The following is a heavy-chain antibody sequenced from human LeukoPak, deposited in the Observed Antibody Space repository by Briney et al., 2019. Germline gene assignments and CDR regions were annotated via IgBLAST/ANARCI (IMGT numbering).Heavy chain of an antibody. CDR2: MNPKSGNT. V-gene: IGHV1-8*01. D-gene: IGHD2-2*01. Sequence: ASVKVSPKASRYTLTSYDINWVPQATGQGVEWMGWMNPKSGNTGYAQKFQGRVTMTRNTSISTAYMELSSLRSEDTAVYYCARGYCSSTSCKPRGRWVDPWGQGTLVTVSS. CDR3: ARGYCSSTSCKPRGRWVDP. CDR1: RYTLTSYD. J-gene: IGHJ5*02.